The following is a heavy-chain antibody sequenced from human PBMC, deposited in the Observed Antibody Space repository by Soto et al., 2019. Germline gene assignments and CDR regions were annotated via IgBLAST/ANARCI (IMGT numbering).Heavy chain of an antibody. CDR2: INPSGGST. V-gene: IGHV1-46*01. J-gene: IGHJ3*02. CDR3: ARGLISYYDSSGYSDAFDI. D-gene: IGHD3-22*01. CDR1: GYTFTSYY. Sequence: QVQLVQSGAEVKKPGASVKVSCKASGYTFTSYYMHWVRQAPGQGLEWMGIINPSGGSTSYAQKFQGRVTMTRDTSTSTVYMELSSLRSEDTAVYYCARGLISYYDSSGYSDAFDIWGQGTMVTVSS.